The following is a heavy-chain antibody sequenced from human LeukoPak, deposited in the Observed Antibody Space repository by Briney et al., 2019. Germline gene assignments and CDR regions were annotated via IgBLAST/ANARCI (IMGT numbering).Heavy chain of an antibody. V-gene: IGHV3-7*01. D-gene: IGHD3-3*01. CDR1: GFTFNNFW. CDR3: ARDQFASAIFGVVTILYYYYYGMDV. CDR2: IKQDGSEK. Sequence: GGSLRLSCVASGFTFNNFWMTWVRQAPGKGLEWVANIKQDGSEKYYVDSVKGRFTISRDNAKNSLYLQMNSLRAEDTAVYYCARDQFASAIFGVVTILYYYYYGMDVWGQGTTVTVSS. J-gene: IGHJ6*02.